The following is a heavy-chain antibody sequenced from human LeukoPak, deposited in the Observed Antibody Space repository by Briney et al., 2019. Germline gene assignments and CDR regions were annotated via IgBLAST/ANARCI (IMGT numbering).Heavy chain of an antibody. Sequence: SETLSLTSTVSGGSISSSSYYWGWIRQPPGKGLEWIGSIYYSGSTYYNPSLKSRVTISVDTSKNQFSLKLSSVTAADTAVYYCARYYGSGSYSPWFDPWGQGTLVTVSS. CDR3: ARYYGSGSYSPWFDP. J-gene: IGHJ5*02. D-gene: IGHD3-10*01. CDR1: GGSISSSSYY. V-gene: IGHV4-39*01. CDR2: IYYSGST.